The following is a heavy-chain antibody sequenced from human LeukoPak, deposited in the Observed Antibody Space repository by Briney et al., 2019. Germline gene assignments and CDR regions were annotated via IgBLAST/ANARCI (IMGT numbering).Heavy chain of an antibody. CDR3: ARHHSSGYSLYNWFDP. Sequence: PSETLSVTCTVSGGSISSSSYYWGWIRQPPGKGLEWIGSIYYSGSTYYNPSLKSRVTISVDTSKNQFSLKLSSVTAADTAVYYCARHHSSGYSLYNWFDPWGQGTLVTVSS. V-gene: IGHV4-39*01. J-gene: IGHJ5*02. D-gene: IGHD3-22*01. CDR1: GGSISSSSYY. CDR2: IYYSGST.